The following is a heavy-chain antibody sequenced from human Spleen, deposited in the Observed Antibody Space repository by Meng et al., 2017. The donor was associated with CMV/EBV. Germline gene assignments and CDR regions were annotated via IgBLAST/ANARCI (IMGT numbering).Heavy chain of an antibody. Sequence: GESLKISCAASGFTFSGSAIHWVRQASGKGLEWVSSISSSSSYIYYADSVKGRFTISRDNSKSTLYLQMNSLRVEDTAIYYCAKPGTTSQYYFDCWGQGTLVTVPQ. CDR1: GFTFSGSA. J-gene: IGHJ4*02. CDR3: AKPGTTSQYYFDC. V-gene: IGHV3-21*04. CDR2: ISSSSSYI. D-gene: IGHD2/OR15-2a*01.